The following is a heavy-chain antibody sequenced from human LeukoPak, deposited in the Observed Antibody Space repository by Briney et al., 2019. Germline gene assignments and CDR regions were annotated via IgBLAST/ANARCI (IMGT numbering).Heavy chain of an antibody. CDR1: GYTFTSYD. V-gene: IGHV1-8*03. J-gene: IGHJ5*02. Sequence: ASVKVSCKASGYTFTSYDINWVRQATGQGLEWMGWMNPNSGNTGFAQKFQGRVTVTRNTSISTAYMELGSLTSEDTAVYYCARDQRYCSGSTCYTRFHPWGQGTLVTVSS. D-gene: IGHD2-2*02. CDR2: MNPNSGNT. CDR3: ARDQRYCSGSTCYTRFHP.